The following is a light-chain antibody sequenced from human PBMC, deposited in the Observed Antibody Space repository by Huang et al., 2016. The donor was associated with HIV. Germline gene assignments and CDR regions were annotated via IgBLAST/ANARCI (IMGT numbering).Light chain of an antibody. CDR2: DAA. J-gene: IGKJ2*01. CDR1: DYLKTN. V-gene: IGKV3-15*01. CDR3: QQYNNRPRT. Sequence: VMTQSPDSLSVSPGVRVTLSCRASDYLKTNLAWYQHKPGQAPSLLVFDAATRVAYLPARFRASGSGTDFTLTIASLQSDDSAIYYCQQYNNRPRTCGQGTKVEIK.